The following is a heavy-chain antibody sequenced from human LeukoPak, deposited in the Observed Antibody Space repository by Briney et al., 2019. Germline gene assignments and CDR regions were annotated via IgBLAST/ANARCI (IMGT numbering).Heavy chain of an antibody. D-gene: IGHD3-10*01. V-gene: IGHV1-18*01. J-gene: IGHJ5*02. CDR1: GYMFAVFG. CDR3: ARGVRWFGELSDWFDP. Sequence: ASVKVSCKASGYMFAVFGITWVRQAPGQGLEWMGSIRVHNGDTNYAQKFQGRLTMTTDTSATTAYMELRSLKSDDTAVYYCARGVRWFGELSDWFDPWGQGTLVTVSS. CDR2: IRVHNGDT.